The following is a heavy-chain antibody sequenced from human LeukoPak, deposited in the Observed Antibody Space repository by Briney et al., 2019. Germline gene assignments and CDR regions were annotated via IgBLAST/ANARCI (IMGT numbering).Heavy chain of an antibody. V-gene: IGHV4-34*01. CDR1: GGSFSGYY. CDR3: ARGGGNLGLDY. D-gene: IGHD3-16*01. Sequence: SETLSLTCAVYGGSFSGYYWSWIRQPPGKGLEWIGKINHSGSTNYNPSLKSRVTISVDTSKNQFSLKLSSVTAADTAVYYCARGGGNLGLDYWGQGTLVTVSS. J-gene: IGHJ4*02. CDR2: INHSGST.